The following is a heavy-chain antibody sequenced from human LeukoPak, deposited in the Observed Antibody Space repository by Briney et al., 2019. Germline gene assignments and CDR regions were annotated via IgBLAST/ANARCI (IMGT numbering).Heavy chain of an antibody. V-gene: IGHV4-34*01. CDR3: ARRRRYGGNSGGILSR. D-gene: IGHD4-23*01. CDR2: INHSGST. J-gene: IGHJ4*02. CDR1: GGSFSGYY. Sequence: SETLSLTCAVYGGSFSGYYWSWIRQPPGKGLEWIGEINHSGSTNYNPSLKSRVTISVDTSKNQFSLKLSSVTAADTAVYYCARRRRYGGNSGGILSRWGQGTLVTVSS.